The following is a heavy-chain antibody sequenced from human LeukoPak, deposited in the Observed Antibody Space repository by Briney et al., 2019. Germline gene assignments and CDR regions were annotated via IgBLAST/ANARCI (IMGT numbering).Heavy chain of an antibody. CDR1: GGSISSAAYY. CDR2: IYYTGTT. D-gene: IGHD6-13*01. Sequence: SGTASLTCTVSGGSISSAAYYWGWVRQPPGKGLDWLGSIYYTGTTYYSPSLQTRATLSFDTSKNQFSLKLTSVTAADTAVYFCARRPIAAGNNWFDPWGQGTLVTVTS. V-gene: IGHV4-39*01. CDR3: ARRPIAAGNNWFDP. J-gene: IGHJ5*02.